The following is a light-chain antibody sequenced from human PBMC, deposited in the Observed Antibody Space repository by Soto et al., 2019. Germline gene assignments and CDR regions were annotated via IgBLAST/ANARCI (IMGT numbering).Light chain of an antibody. Sequence: SYELTQPPSVSVSPGQTASITCSGAKLGDQYACWYQQKPGQSPVLVIYQDNKRPSGIPERFSGSNSGNTATLTISGTQAMDEANYYCQAWDSSTEVFGGGTKLTVL. CDR1: KLGDQY. CDR2: QDN. V-gene: IGLV3-1*01. J-gene: IGLJ2*01. CDR3: QAWDSSTEV.